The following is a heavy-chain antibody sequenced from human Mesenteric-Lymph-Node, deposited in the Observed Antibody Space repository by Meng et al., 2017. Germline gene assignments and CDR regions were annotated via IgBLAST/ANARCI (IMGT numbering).Heavy chain of an antibody. CDR1: GFIFSDHY. V-gene: IGHV3-72*01. Sequence: GESLKISCAASGFIFSDHYMDWVRQAPGKGLEWVGRTRNKVNSHTTEYAASVKGRFIISRDDSKSSLYLQMNSLKTEDTAVYYCVRSNTLGGTQFDYWGQGTLVTVSS. CDR3: VRSNTLGGTQFDY. D-gene: IGHD1-26*01. CDR2: TRNKVNSHTT. J-gene: IGHJ4*01.